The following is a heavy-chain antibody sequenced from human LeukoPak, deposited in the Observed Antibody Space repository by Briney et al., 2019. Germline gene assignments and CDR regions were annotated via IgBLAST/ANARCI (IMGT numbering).Heavy chain of an antibody. CDR3: AKDGAQYSSGPECDP. CDR1: GLHFSGTA. D-gene: IGHD6-19*01. J-gene: IGHJ5*02. CDR2: ISHDGMNA. V-gene: IGHV3-23*01. Sequence: GGSLRLSCAASGLHFSGTAMSWVRQAPGKGLEWVSAISHDGMNAYYADSVKGRFTISKDNSKKTVSLEMSSLTAADTGVYYCAKDGAQYSSGPECDPRGQGALVTVSP.